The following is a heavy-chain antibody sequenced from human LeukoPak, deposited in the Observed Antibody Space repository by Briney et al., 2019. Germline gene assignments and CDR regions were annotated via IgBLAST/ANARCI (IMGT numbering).Heavy chain of an antibody. D-gene: IGHD6-13*01. V-gene: IGHV1-69*05. J-gene: IGHJ4*02. CDR2: IIPIFGTA. Sequence: SVNVSCTASGGTFSSYAISWVRQAPGQGLEWMGGIIPIFGTANYAQKFQGRVTMTTDTSTSTAYMELRSLRSDDTAVYYCARALSSSFLRGWGQGTLVTVSS. CDR1: GGTFSSYA. CDR3: ARALSSSFLRG.